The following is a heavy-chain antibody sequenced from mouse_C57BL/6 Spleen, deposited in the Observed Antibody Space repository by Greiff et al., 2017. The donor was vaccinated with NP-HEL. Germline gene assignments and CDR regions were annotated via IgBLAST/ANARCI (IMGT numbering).Heavy chain of an antibody. CDR3: ARIITTVVSKSDY. J-gene: IGHJ4*01. Sequence: VKLVESGAELAKPGASVKLSCKASGYTFTSYWMHWVKQRPGQGLEWIGYINPSSGYTKYNQKFKDKATLTADKSSSTAYMQLSSLTYEDSAVYYCARIITTVVSKSDYWGQGTSVTVSS. CDR2: INPSSGYT. CDR1: GYTFTSYW. V-gene: IGHV1-7*01. D-gene: IGHD1-1*01.